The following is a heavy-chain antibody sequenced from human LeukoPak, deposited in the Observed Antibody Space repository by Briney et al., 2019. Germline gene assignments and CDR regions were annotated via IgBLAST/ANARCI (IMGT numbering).Heavy chain of an antibody. V-gene: IGHV3-7*01. CDR1: GFTLSSYW. CDR2: IKQDGSER. J-gene: IGHJ3*02. Sequence: GGSLRLSCAASGFTLSSYWMSWVRQAPGKGLEWVANIKQDGSERYYVDSVKGRSTISRDNAKNSLYLQMNSLRAEDTAVFYCARIRAANAFDIWGQGTMVTVSS. CDR3: ARIRAANAFDI. D-gene: IGHD3-3*02.